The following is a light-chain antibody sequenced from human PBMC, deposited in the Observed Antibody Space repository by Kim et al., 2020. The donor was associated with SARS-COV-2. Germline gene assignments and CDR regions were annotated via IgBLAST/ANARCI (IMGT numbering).Light chain of an antibody. Sequence: YELTQPPSVSVSPGQTASITCSGDKLGDNYASWYQQKPGQSPVLVIFQGSKRPSRIPERCSGSRSGNTATLTISGTQAVDEADYYCQTWDSSTAEVVFGGGTQLTVL. V-gene: IGLV3-1*01. CDR1: KLGDNY. CDR2: QGS. J-gene: IGLJ2*01. CDR3: QTWDSSTAEVV.